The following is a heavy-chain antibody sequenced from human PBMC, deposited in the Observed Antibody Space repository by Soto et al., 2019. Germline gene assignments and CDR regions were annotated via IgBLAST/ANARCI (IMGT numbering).Heavy chain of an antibody. D-gene: IGHD3-16*01. J-gene: IGHJ4*02. Sequence: QVQLQESGPGLVKPSGTLSLTCAVSGGPISNSNWWTWVRQPPGKGLEWIGQIHHNGSTNYNPSLKSRVTISVDKSKNQFSLKVNSMTAADTAVYYCVKFGFWGQGTLVTVSS. CDR2: IHHNGST. V-gene: IGHV4-4*02. CDR1: GGPISNSNW. CDR3: VKFGF.